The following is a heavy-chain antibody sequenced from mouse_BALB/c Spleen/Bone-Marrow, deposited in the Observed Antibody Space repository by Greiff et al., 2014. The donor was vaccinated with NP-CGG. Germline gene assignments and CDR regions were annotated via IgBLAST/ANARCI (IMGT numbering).Heavy chain of an antibody. Sequence: VQLKESGGGLVQPGGSLRLSCATSGFTFTDYFMSWARQPPGKALEWLGFIRNKANGYTTEYSASVKGRFTISRDNSQSILYLQLSTLRPEDSATYYCASSYALDSWGQGTSVTVSS. J-gene: IGHJ4*01. CDR2: IRNKANGYTT. CDR3: ASSYALDS. CDR1: GFTFTDYF. V-gene: IGHV7-3*02.